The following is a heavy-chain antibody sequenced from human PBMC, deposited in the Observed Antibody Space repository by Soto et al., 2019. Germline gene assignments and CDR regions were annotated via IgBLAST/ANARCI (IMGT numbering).Heavy chain of an antibody. CDR1: GGSFSGYY. J-gene: IGHJ4*02. D-gene: IGHD3-22*01. CDR3: AKNPGYYYDSTGYHFDY. V-gene: IGHV4-34*01. Sequence: SETLSLTCAVYGGSFSGYYWTWIRQPPGTGLEWIGEINHSGSTNYNPSLKSRVTISVDTSKNQFSLKLTSVTAADTAVYYCAKNPGYYYDSTGYHFDYWGQGTLVNVSS. CDR2: INHSGST.